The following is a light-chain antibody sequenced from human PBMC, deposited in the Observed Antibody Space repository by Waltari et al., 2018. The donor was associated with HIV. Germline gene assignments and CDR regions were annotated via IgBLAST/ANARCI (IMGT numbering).Light chain of an antibody. CDR2: EVS. J-gene: IGLJ3*02. V-gene: IGLV2-8*01. CDR3: SSDAGNNNWV. CDR1: SGDVGGSTY. Sequence: QSALPQPPSASWSPGQSVTISCTGTSGDVGGSTYVSWYHQFPGKAPKVLISEVSKRPSGVPARFSGSKSGNTASLTVWGHQAEEEADYYGSSDAGNNNWVFGGGTKLTVL.